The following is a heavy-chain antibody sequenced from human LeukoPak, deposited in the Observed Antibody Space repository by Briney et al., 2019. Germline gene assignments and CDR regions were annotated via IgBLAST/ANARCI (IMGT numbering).Heavy chain of an antibody. Sequence: SETLSLTCAVYGGSFSGYYWSWIRQPPGKGLEWIGEINHSGSTNYNPSLKSRVTISVDTSKNQFSLKLSSVTAADTAVYYCARGFPKTSAHSTLSYWGQGTLFTVSS. CDR3: ARGFPKTSAHSTLSY. D-gene: IGHD3-10*01. CDR1: GGSFSGYY. CDR2: INHSGST. J-gene: IGHJ4*02. V-gene: IGHV4-34*01.